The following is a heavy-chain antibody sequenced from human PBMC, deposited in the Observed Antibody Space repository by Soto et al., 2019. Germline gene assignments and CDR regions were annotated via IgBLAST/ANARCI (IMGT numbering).Heavy chain of an antibody. D-gene: IGHD2-15*01. CDR3: ARDMARCSGGGGYYYYYYGMDV. CDR1: GFTFSSYW. J-gene: IGHJ6*02. CDR2: IKQDGSEK. V-gene: IGHV3-7*01. Sequence: GGSLRLSCAASGFTFSSYWMSWVRQAPGKGLEWVANIKQDGSEKYYVDSVKGRFTISRDNARNSLYLQMNRLRAEDTAVYYCARDMARCSGGGGYYYYYYGMDVWGQGTTVTVSS.